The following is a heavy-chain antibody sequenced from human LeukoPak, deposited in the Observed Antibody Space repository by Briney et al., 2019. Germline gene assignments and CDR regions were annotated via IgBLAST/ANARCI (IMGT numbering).Heavy chain of an antibody. Sequence: SETLSLTCAVYGGSLSGYYWSWIRQPPGKGLEWIGEINHSGSTNYNPSLKSRVTISVDTSKNQFSLRLSSVTAADTAMYYCARHLGSGWSIDYWGQGTLVTVSS. D-gene: IGHD6-19*01. CDR1: GGSLSGYY. V-gene: IGHV4-34*01. CDR2: INHSGST. CDR3: ARHLGSGWSIDY. J-gene: IGHJ4*02.